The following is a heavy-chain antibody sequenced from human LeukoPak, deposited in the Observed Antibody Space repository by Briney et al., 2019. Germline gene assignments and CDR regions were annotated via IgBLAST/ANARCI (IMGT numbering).Heavy chain of an antibody. J-gene: IGHJ6*03. CDR1: GFTFSEHY. D-gene: IGHD6-6*01. CDR2: ISNSGRTI. V-gene: IGHV3-11*04. CDR3: ARVIATRPHYHYYMDV. Sequence: GGSLRLSCAASGFTFSEHYMSWIRQAPGKGLEWVSYISNSGRTIYYADSVKGRFTISRGNAENSLYPQMNSLRAEGTAVYYCARVIATRPHYHYYMDVWGKGTTVTVSS.